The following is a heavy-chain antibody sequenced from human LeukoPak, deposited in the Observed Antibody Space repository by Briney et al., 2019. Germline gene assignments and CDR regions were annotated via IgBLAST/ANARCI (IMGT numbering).Heavy chain of an antibody. J-gene: IGHJ4*02. V-gene: IGHV6-1*01. CDR3: AREQRSGYYDSSGPPRWYFDY. D-gene: IGHD3-22*01. Sequence: SQTLSLTCAISGDSVSINSAAWNWIRQSPSRGLEWLGRTYYRSKWYNDYAVSVKSRITVNPDTSKNQFSLQLNSVTPEDTAVYYCAREQRSGYYDSSGPPRWYFDYWGQGTLVTVSS. CDR1: GDSVSINSAA. CDR2: TYYRSKWYN.